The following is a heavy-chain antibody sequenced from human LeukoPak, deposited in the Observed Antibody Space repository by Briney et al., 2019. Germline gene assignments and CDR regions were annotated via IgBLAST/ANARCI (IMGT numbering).Heavy chain of an antibody. J-gene: IGHJ5*02. Sequence: SETLSLTCAVYGGSFSGYYWSWLRQPPGKGLEWIGEINHSGSTNYNPSLKSRVTISVDTSKNQFSLKLSSVTAADTAVYYCARGVPPVNWNGAWFDPWGQGTLVTVSS. D-gene: IGHD1-20*01. CDR3: ARGVPPVNWNGAWFDP. V-gene: IGHV4-34*01. CDR2: INHSGST. CDR1: GGSFSGYY.